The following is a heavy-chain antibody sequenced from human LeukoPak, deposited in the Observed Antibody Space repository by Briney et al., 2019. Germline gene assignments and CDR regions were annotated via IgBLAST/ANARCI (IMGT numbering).Heavy chain of an antibody. J-gene: IGHJ4*02. Sequence: ASVKVSCKASGYTFIGYYMHWVRQAPGQGLEWMGWIEPNSGATNYVQKFQGRVTMTRDTSINTAYMELSRLRSDDTAVYYCARGVEYSNSPGNYWGQGTLVTVSS. CDR2: IEPNSGAT. V-gene: IGHV1-2*02. CDR1: GYTFIGYY. CDR3: ARGVEYSNSPGNY. D-gene: IGHD6-6*01.